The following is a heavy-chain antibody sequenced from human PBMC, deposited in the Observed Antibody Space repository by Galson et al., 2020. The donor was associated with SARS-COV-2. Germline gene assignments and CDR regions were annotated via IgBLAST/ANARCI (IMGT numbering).Heavy chain of an antibody. V-gene: IGHV4-30-2*01. Sequence: ASETLSLTCAVSGGSISSGGYSWSWIRQPPGKGLEWIGYIYHSGSTYYNPSLKSRVTISVDRSKNQFSLKLSSVTAADTAVYYGARGCVPPVTTRGVPPCFFGMDVWGQGTTVTVSS. CDR3: ARGCVPPVTTRGVPPCFFGMDV. J-gene: IGHJ6*02. CDR1: GGSISSGGYS. CDR2: IYHSGST. D-gene: IGHD4-17*01.